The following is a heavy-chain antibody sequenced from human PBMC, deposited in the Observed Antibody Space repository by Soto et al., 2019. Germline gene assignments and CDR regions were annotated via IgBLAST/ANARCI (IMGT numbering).Heavy chain of an antibody. CDR1: GFTFTSFA. V-gene: IGHV3-23*01. D-gene: IGHD3-10*01. J-gene: IGHJ4*02. CDR3: ANGRATYGLLTHDY. CDR2: ISGSGGAT. Sequence: GGSLRLSCAASGFTFTSFAVSWVRQAPGKGLEWVSAISGSGGATYYADSVKGRFTVSRDNSRNTLYLQMNSLTAEDTAVYYCANGRATYGLLTHDYWGQGTLVTVSS.